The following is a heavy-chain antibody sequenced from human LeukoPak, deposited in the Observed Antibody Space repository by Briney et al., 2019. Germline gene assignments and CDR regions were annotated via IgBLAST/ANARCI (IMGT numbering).Heavy chain of an antibody. CDR2: INWNGGST. D-gene: IGHD3-10*01. V-gene: IGHV3-20*04. CDR1: GFTFDDYG. J-gene: IGHJ4*02. Sequence: PGGSLRLSCAASGFTFDDYGMSWVRQAPGKGLEGVSGINWNGGSTGYADSVKGRFTISRDNAKNSLYLQMNSLRAEDTALYYCARDKRTETMVRGVITAKGYYFDYWGQGTLVTVSS. CDR3: ARDKRTETMVRGVITAKGYYFDY.